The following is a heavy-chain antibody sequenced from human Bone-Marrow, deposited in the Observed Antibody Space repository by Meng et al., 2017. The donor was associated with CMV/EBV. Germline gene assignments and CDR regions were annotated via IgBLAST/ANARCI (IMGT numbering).Heavy chain of an antibody. CDR2: IKQDGSEK. D-gene: IGHD3-3*01. V-gene: IGHV3-7*01. J-gene: IGHJ6*02. Sequence: GESLKISCAASGFTFSDYYMSWIRQAPGKGLEWVANIKQDGSEKYYVDSVKGRFTISRDNAKNSLYLQMNSLRAEDTAVYYCARDPYYDFWSAWDYYGMDVWGQGTTVTVSS. CDR3: ARDPYYDFWSAWDYYGMDV. CDR1: GFTFSDYY.